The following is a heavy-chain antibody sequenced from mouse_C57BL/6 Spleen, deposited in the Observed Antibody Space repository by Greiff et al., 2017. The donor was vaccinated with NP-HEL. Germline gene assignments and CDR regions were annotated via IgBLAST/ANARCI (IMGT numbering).Heavy chain of an antibody. Sequence: QVQLQQPGAELVRPGSSVKLSCKASGYTFTSYWMDWVKQRPGQGLEWIGNIYPSDSETHYNQKFKDKATLTVDKSSSTAYMQLSSLTSEDSAVYYCATVYYGKGNWYFDVWGTGTTVTVSS. D-gene: IGHD2-1*01. CDR2: IYPSDSET. CDR1: GYTFTSYW. J-gene: IGHJ1*03. CDR3: ATVYYGKGNWYFDV. V-gene: IGHV1-61*01.